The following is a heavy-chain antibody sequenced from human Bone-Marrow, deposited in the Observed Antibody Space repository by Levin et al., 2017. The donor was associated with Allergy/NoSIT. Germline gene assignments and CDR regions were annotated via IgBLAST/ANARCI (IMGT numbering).Heavy chain of an antibody. Sequence: GGSLRLSCAASGFTFSSYSMNWVRQAPGKGLEWVSSISSSSSYIYYADSVKGRFTISRDNAKNSLYLQMNSLRAEDTAVYYCARGRGARAPRSCSSTSYYYYYMDVWGKGTTVTVSS. CDR1: GFTFSSYS. D-gene: IGHD2-2*01. V-gene: IGHV3-21*01. CDR2: ISSSSSYI. CDR3: ARGRGARAPRSCSSTSYYYYYMDV. J-gene: IGHJ6*03.